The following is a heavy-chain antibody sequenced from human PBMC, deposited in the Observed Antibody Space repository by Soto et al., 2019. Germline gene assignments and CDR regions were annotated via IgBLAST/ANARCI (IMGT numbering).Heavy chain of an antibody. CDR3: ARLRLRQYYFDY. Sequence: XXTLSLTCTVSCGSITSYYWSWIRQPPGKGREWIGYXYYSGXTHYNHYLKSXXTISVDTXXTQFYLKLSSVTAADTAVYYCARLRLRQYYFDYWGQGTLVTVSS. V-gene: IGHV4-59*08. CDR2: XYYSGXT. D-gene: IGHD5-12*01. J-gene: IGHJ4*02. CDR1: CGSITSYY.